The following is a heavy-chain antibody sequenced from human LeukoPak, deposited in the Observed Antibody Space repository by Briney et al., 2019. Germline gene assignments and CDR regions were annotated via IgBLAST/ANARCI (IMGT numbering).Heavy chain of an antibody. J-gene: IGHJ6*03. CDR2: IIPIFGTA. Sequence: SVKVSCKASGGTFSSYAISWVRQAPGQGLEWMGGIIPIFGTANYAQKFQGRVTITADKSTSTAYMELSSLRSEDTAVYYCARLWELRDYRHFYYMDVWGEGTTVTISS. CDR1: GGTFSSYA. D-gene: IGHD1-26*01. V-gene: IGHV1-69*06. CDR3: ARLWELRDYRHFYYMDV.